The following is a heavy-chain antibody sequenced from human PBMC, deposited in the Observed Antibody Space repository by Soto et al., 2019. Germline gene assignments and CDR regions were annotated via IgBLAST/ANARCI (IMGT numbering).Heavy chain of an antibody. CDR3: ARDGKSDWSLRYYYGMDV. J-gene: IGHJ6*02. CDR1: GYTFTSYA. CDR2: INAGNGNT. Sequence: ASVKVSCKASGYTFTSYAMHWVRQAPGQRLEWMGWINAGNGNTKYSQKFQGRVTITRGTSASTAYMELSSLRSEDTAVYYCARDGKSDWSLRYYYGMDVWGQGTTVTVSS. D-gene: IGHD3-9*01. V-gene: IGHV1-3*01.